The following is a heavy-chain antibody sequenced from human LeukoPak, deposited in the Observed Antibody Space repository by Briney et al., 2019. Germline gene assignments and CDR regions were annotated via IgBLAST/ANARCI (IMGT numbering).Heavy chain of an antibody. D-gene: IGHD5-24*01. CDR3: ARPRGNVEMAAIPFDY. Sequence: GGSLRLSCAVSGFTVSGNYMSWVRQAPGKGLEWVSSISSSSSYIYYADSVKGRFTISRDNAKNSLYLQMNSLRAEDTAVYYCARPRGNVEMAAIPFDYWGQGTLVTVSS. CDR1: GFTVSGNY. J-gene: IGHJ4*02. CDR2: ISSSSSYI. V-gene: IGHV3-21*01.